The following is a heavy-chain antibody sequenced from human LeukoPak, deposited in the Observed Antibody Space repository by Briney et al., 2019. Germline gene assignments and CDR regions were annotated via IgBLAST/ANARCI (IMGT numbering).Heavy chain of an antibody. J-gene: IGHJ6*02. D-gene: IGHD3-22*01. CDR1: GGTFSSYA. CDR2: IIPIFGTA. CDR3: ARSIAVKYDSSGYYYYGMDV. Sequence: SVKVSCEASGGTFSSYAISWVRQAPGQGLEWMGGIIPIFGTANYAQKFQGRVTITADESTSTAYMELSSLRSEDTAVYYCARSIAVKYDSSGYYYYGMDVWGQGTTVTVSS. V-gene: IGHV1-69*13.